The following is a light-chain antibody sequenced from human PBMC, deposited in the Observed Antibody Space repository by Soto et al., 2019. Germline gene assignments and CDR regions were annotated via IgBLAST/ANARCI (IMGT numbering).Light chain of an antibody. CDR1: QSVSSS. Sequence: EIVLTQSPATLSSSPGERATLSCRASQSVSSSLAWYQQKPGQAPRLLIYGASNRAGGIPARFSGSGSGTDFTLTISRLEPEDFAFYYFQQRSNWPVTFGQGTRLEIK. J-gene: IGKJ5*01. CDR2: GAS. CDR3: QQRSNWPVT. V-gene: IGKV3-11*01.